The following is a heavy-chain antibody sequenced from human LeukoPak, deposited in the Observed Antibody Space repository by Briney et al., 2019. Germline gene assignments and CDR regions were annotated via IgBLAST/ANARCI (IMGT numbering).Heavy chain of an antibody. Sequence: GGSLRLSCAASGFTFNKYVVSWVRQTPGKGLEWVSVISGSGGSAYYADSVKGRFTISRDSSTDTLYLQMNSLGAEDTAVYYCAKGDTAMIRRYYFDTWGQGTLVTVSS. D-gene: IGHD5-18*01. V-gene: IGHV3-23*01. CDR3: AKGDTAMIRRYYFDT. CDR1: GFTFNKYV. CDR2: ISGSGGSA. J-gene: IGHJ4*02.